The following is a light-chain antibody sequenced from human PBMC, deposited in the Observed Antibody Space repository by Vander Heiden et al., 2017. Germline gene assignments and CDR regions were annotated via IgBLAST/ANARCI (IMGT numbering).Light chain of an antibody. Sequence: QSALTQPASVSGSPGQSITMSCTGTSSDVGAYNYVSWYQQHPGKAPKLRIYDVTIRPSGVSYRFSGSKSGNTASLTISGLQAEDEADYYCSSYRGSSTLDVFGTGTKVTVL. V-gene: IGLV2-14*03. CDR3: SSYRGSSTLDV. J-gene: IGLJ1*01. CDR1: SSDVGAYNY. CDR2: DVT.